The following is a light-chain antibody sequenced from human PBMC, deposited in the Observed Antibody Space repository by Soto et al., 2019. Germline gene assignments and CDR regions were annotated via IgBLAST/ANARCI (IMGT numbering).Light chain of an antibody. J-gene: IGLJ3*02. Sequence: QSVLTQPPSAPATPGQRVTISCSGSSSNIGSNNVEWYQHLPGTAPKLLIYSNNQGPSGVPDRFSGSKSGTSASLAISGLQSEDEADYYCASWDDSVNGLVIGGGTKLTVL. CDR2: SNN. CDR1: SSNIGSNN. V-gene: IGLV1-44*01. CDR3: ASWDDSVNGLV.